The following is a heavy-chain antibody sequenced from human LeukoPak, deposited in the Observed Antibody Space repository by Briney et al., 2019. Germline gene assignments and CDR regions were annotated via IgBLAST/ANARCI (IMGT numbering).Heavy chain of an antibody. CDR3: ASTTMGPNDAFDI. Sequence: SETLSLTCTVSGGSIRSYYWSWIRQSPGKGLEWIGYIYYSGSTNYNPSLRSRVTISADTSKNQFSLKLSSVTAADTAVYYCASTTMGPNDAFDIWGQGTMVTVSS. CDR2: IYYSGST. CDR1: GGSIRSYY. V-gene: IGHV4-59*12. D-gene: IGHD4-23*01. J-gene: IGHJ3*02.